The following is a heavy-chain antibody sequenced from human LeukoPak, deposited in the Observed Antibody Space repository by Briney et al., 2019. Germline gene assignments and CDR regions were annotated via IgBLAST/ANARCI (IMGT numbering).Heavy chain of an antibody. Sequence: GGSLRLSCAASGFTFSNAWMSWVRQAPGKGLEWVGRIKSKTDGGTTDYAAPVKGRFTISRDDSKNTLYLQMNSLKTEDTAVYYCTTDSSRDYGDYYGMDVWGQGTTVTVSS. CDR3: TTDSSRDYGDYYGMDV. V-gene: IGHV3-15*01. CDR1: GFTFSNAW. J-gene: IGHJ6*02. D-gene: IGHD4-17*01. CDR2: IKSKTDGGTT.